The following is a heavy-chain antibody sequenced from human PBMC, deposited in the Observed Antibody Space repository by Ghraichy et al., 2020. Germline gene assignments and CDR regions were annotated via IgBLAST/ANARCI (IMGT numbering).Heavy chain of an antibody. CDR3: ATGPTGYSYGKGAFDY. CDR2: INHSGST. CDR1: GGSFSGYY. J-gene: IGHJ4*02. D-gene: IGHD5-18*01. Sequence: ESLNISCAVYGGSFSGYYWSWIRQPPGKGLEWIGEINHSGSTNYNPSLKSRVTISVDTSKNQFSLKLSSVTAADTAVYYCATGPTGYSYGKGAFDYWGQGTLVTVSS. V-gene: IGHV4-34*01.